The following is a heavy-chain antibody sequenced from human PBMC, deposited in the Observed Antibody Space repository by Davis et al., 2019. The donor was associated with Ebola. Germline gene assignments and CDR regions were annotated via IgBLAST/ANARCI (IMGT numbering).Heavy chain of an antibody. CDR1: GGSISSGGYS. Sequence: SETLSLTCAVSGGSISSGGYSWSWIRQPPGKGLEWIGSNYYSGSTYYNPSLKSRVTISVDTYKNQFSLKLSSVTAADTAVYYCARQGSGGRNYGMDVWGQGTTVTVSS. J-gene: IGHJ6*02. V-gene: IGHV4-39*01. CDR2: NYYSGST. CDR3: ARQGSGGRNYGMDV. D-gene: IGHD6-19*01.